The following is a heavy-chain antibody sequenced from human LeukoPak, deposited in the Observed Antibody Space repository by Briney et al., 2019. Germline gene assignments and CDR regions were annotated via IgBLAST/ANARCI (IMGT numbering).Heavy chain of an antibody. Sequence: SETLSLTCAVYGGSFSGYYWSWIRQPPGKGLEWIGEINHSGSTNYNPSLKSRVTISVDTSKNQFSLKLSSVTAADTAVYYCARGRKGIYTIFGVVTFYFDYWGQGTLVTVSS. D-gene: IGHD3-3*01. CDR3: ARGRKGIYTIFGVVTFYFDY. J-gene: IGHJ4*02. CDR1: GGSFSGYY. V-gene: IGHV4-34*01. CDR2: INHSGST.